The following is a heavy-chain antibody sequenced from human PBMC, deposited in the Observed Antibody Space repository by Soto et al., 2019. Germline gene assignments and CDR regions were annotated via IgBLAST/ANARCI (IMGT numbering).Heavy chain of an antibody. CDR3: ATSYGDSYYYYYGMDV. J-gene: IGHJ6*02. V-gene: IGHV5-51*01. Sequence: GESLKISCEGSGSSFSKYKIGWVRQMPGKGLEWMGIINPGDSDTRYSPSFQGQVTISADKSISTAYLQWSTLKASDTATYYWATSYGDSYYYYYGMDVWGQGTTVTVSS. CDR1: GSSFSKYK. CDR2: INPGDSDT. D-gene: IGHD4-17*01.